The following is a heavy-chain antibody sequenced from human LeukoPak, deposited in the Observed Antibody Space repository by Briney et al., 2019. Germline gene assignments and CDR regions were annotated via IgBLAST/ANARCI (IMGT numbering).Heavy chain of an antibody. D-gene: IGHD3-10*01. CDR2: ISGYNGKT. CDR3: ARDYRDVLLWFGELSK. V-gene: IGHV1-18*01. Sequence: ASVKVSCKLSEDTLIQLSVHWVRQAPGQGLEWMGWISGYNGKTNYAQKLQGRVTMTTDTSTSTAYMELRSLRSDDTAVYYCARDYRDVLLWFGELSKWGQGTLVTVSS. J-gene: IGHJ4*02. CDR1: EDTLIQLS.